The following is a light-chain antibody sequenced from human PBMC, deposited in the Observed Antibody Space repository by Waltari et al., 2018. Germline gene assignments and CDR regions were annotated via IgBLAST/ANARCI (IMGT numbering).Light chain of an antibody. CDR3: MQGTHWPRT. CDR2: KVA. J-gene: IGKJ2*01. V-gene: IGKV2-30*02. CDR1: QSLVHSDGNTS. Sequence: VVMTQSPLSLPVIFGQPASFTCRSSQSLVHSDGNTSLNWFQQRPGQSPRRLSYKVANRDSGVPDRFSASGSGTDFTLKISRVEAEDVGVYYCMQGTHWPRTFGQGTRLEI.